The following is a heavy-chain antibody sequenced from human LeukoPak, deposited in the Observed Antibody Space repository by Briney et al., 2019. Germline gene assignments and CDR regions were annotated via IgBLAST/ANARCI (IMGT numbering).Heavy chain of an antibody. J-gene: IGHJ4*02. CDR1: GFTFSSYG. V-gene: IGHV3-30*03. CDR3: ARDGGEEPVDY. CDR2: ISYDGSNK. Sequence: GGSLRLSCAASGFTFSSYGMHWVRQAPGKGLEWVAVISYDGSNKYYADSVKGRFTISRDNSKNTLYLQMNSLRAEDTAVYYCARDGGEEPVDYWGQGTLVTVSS. D-gene: IGHD1-14*01.